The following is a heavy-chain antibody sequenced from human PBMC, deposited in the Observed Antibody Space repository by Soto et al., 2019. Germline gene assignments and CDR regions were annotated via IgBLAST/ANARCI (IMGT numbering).Heavy chain of an antibody. CDR3: ARGGALRHTRVDY. V-gene: IGHV3-48*02. Sequence: PGGSLTLSCVTSGFTFSDYTMSWVRQAPGKGLVWLSYIYSCGSPINYANSVKGRFTISRDNDKNILYLQMSSLRDEDTAVYYCARGGALRHTRVDYWGQGTLVTVSS. J-gene: IGHJ4*02. CDR1: GFTFSDYT. D-gene: IGHD3-10*01. CDR2: IYSCGSPI.